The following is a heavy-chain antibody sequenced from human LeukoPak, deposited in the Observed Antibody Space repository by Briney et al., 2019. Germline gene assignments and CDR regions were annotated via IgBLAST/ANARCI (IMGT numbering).Heavy chain of an antibody. D-gene: IGHD6-13*01. CDR1: GFTFDDYG. CDR3: ATARAAYSSSWRFAWFDP. J-gene: IGHJ5*02. CDR2: INWNGGST. Sequence: PGGSLGLSCAASGFTFDDYGMSWVRQAPGKGLEWVSGINWNGGSTGYADSVKGRFTISRDNAKNSLYLQMNSLRAEDTALYYCATARAAYSSSWRFAWFDPWGQGTLVTVSS. V-gene: IGHV3-20*04.